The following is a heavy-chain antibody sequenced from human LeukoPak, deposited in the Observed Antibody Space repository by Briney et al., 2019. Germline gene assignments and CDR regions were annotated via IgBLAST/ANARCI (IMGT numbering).Heavy chain of an antibody. V-gene: IGHV4-59*12. CDR3: ARVKVVDYDILTGYYLDY. CDR1: GGSIRSYY. J-gene: IGHJ4*02. D-gene: IGHD3-9*01. Sequence: KASETLSLTCTVSGGSIRSYYWSWIRQPPGKGLEWIGYIYYSGSTYYNPSLKSRVTISVDTSKNQFSLKLSSVTAADTAVYYCARVKVVDYDILTGYYLDYWGQGTLVTVSS. CDR2: IYYSGST.